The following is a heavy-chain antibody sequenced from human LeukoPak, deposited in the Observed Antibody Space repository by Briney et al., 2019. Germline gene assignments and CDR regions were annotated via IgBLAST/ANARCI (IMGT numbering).Heavy chain of an antibody. CDR2: ISGSGGST. J-gene: IGHJ4*02. D-gene: IGHD5-18*01. CDR1: GFTFSNAW. V-gene: IGHV3-23*01. CDR3: AKDPNTAMVPDFDY. Sequence: GGSLRLSCAASGFTFSNAWMSWVRQAPGKGLEWVSAISGSGGSTYYADSVKGRFTISRDNSRDTLYLQMNSLRAEDTAVYYCAKDPNTAMVPDFDYWGQGTLVTVSS.